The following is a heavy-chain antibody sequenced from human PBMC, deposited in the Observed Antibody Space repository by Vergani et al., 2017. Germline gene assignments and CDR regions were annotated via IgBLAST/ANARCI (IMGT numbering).Heavy chain of an antibody. Sequence: EVQLVQSGAEVKKPGESLKISCKGSGYSFTSYWIGWVRQMPGKGLEWMGIIYPGDSDTRYSPSFQGQVTISADKSISTAYLQWSSLEASDTAMSYCARPTGGSYCSPGAFDIWGQGTMVTVSS. CDR2: IYPGDSDT. CDR3: ARPTGGSYCSPGAFDI. D-gene: IGHD1-26*01. J-gene: IGHJ3*02. V-gene: IGHV5-51*01. CDR1: GYSFTSYW.